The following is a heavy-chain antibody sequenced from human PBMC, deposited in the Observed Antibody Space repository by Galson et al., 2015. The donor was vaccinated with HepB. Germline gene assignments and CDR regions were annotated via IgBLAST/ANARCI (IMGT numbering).Heavy chain of an antibody. D-gene: IGHD2-8*01. V-gene: IGHV4-59*01. CDR1: GGSISPYY. Sequence: ETLSLTCTVSGGSISPYYWSWIRQPPGKGLEWLGYIYYTGGTNYNPSLKSRVTISVDTSNNRFSLKLSSVTAADTAVYYCARVKEWRSEADCWGQGTLVTVSS. J-gene: IGHJ4*02. CDR3: ARVKEWRSEADC. CDR2: IYYTGGT.